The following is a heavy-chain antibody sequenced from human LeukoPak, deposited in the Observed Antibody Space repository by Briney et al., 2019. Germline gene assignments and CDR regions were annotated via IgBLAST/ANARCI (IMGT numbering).Heavy chain of an antibody. V-gene: IGHV3-21*04. CDR3: ARDFGGYCSGGSCYSGWSDY. CDR1: GFNFSGHS. J-gene: IGHJ4*02. Sequence: GGSLRLSCAASGFNFSGHSMNWVRQAPGKGLEWVSSITSSSSYIYYADSMKGRFTIPRDNAKNSLYLQMNSLRAEDTAVYYCARDFGGYCSGGSCYSGWSDYWGQGTLVTVSS. CDR2: ITSSSSYI. D-gene: IGHD2-15*01.